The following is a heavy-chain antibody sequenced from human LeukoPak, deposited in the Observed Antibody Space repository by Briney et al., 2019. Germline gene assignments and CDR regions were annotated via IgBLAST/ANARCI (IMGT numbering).Heavy chain of an antibody. J-gene: IGHJ4*02. CDR1: GYTFTGYY. Sequence: ASVKVSCKASGYTFTGYYVHWVRQAPGQGLEWMGWINPNSGATNYAQKFQGRITMARDTSISTACMELSRLRSDDTAVYYCARGIWYGSGSPPFDYWGQGTLVTVSS. CDR3: ARGIWYGSGSPPFDY. V-gene: IGHV1-2*02. D-gene: IGHD3-10*01. CDR2: INPNSGAT.